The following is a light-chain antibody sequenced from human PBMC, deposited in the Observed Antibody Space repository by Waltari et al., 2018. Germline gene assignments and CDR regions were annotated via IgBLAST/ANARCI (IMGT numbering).Light chain of an antibody. J-gene: IGKJ2*01. Sequence: DIVMTQSPDSLAVSLGERVTINCKSSQNILYSSNNKNYLAWYQQKPGQPPKLLIYWASARESGVPDRFSSSGSGTDFTLTISSLQAEDVAVYYCQQYYSIPYTFGQGTRLEIK. CDR1: QNILYSSNNKNY. CDR2: WAS. CDR3: QQYYSIPYT. V-gene: IGKV4-1*01.